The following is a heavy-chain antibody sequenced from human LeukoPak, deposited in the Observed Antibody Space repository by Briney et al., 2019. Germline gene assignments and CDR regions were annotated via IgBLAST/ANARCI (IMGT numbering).Heavy chain of an antibody. Sequence: GASVKVSCKASGYTYTRYYMHWVRQTPGQGLEWMGWINPNSGGTNYAQKFQGRVTMTRDTSISTAYMELRSLRSDDTAVYYCASSLGSYYPIYFDYWGQGTLVTVSS. J-gene: IGHJ4*02. V-gene: IGHV1-2*02. CDR2: INPNSGGT. CDR1: GYTYTRYY. D-gene: IGHD1-26*01. CDR3: ASSLGSYYPIYFDY.